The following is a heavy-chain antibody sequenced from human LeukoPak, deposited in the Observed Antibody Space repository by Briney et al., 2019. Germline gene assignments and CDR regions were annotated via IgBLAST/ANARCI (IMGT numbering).Heavy chain of an antibody. CDR2: ISSSGTTI. V-gene: IGHV3-11*04. CDR1: GFTVSNNY. Sequence: PGGSLRLSCAASGFTVSNNYMSWVRQAPGKGLEWISYISSSGTTIHYADSVRGRFSISRDNAKNSLYLQMNSLRAEDTAVYYCVSPYDPRAYWGQGTLVTVSS. D-gene: IGHD3-22*01. CDR3: VSPYDPRAY. J-gene: IGHJ4*02.